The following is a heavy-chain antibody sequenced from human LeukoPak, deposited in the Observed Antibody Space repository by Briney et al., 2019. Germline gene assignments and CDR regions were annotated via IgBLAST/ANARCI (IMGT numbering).Heavy chain of an antibody. CDR2: IYSGGTT. CDR1: GFTVSGNY. V-gene: IGHV3-66*01. J-gene: IGHJ4*02. CDR3: AEDRGSWDDEGGPLFDY. D-gene: IGHD6-13*01. Sequence: PGGSLRLSCAVSGFTVSGNYMSWVRQAPGKGLEWVSVIYSGGTTYYADSVKDRFTISRDTSKNTLFLQMNSLRAEDSAVYYCAEDRGSWDDEGGPLFDYWGQGTLVTVSS.